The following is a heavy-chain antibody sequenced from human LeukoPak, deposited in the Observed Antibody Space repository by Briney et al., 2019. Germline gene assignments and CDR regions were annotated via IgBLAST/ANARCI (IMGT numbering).Heavy chain of an antibody. Sequence: PSETLSLTCTVSGGSISSYYWSWIRQPAGKGLEWIGRTYTSGSTNYNPSLKSRVTMSVDTCKNQFSLKLSSVTAADTAVYYCARERYGSGTLFDPWGQGTLVTVSS. D-gene: IGHD3-10*01. J-gene: IGHJ5*02. CDR1: GGSISSYY. V-gene: IGHV4-4*07. CDR2: TYTSGST. CDR3: ARERYGSGTLFDP.